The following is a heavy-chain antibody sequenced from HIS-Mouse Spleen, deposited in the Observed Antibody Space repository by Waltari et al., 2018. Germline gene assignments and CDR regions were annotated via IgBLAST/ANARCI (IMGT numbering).Heavy chain of an antibody. CDR1: GFTFSSYD. CDR3: ARGYSNYVPYFDY. V-gene: IGHV3-13*01. D-gene: IGHD4-4*01. J-gene: IGHJ4*02. Sequence: EVQLVESGGGLVQPGGSLRLSCAASGFTFSSYDMHWVRQATGKGLEWVSAIGTACDTYYPGSVKGRFTISRENAKNSLYLQMNSRRAGDTAVYYCARGYSNYVPYFDYWGQGTLVTVSS. CDR2: IGTACDT.